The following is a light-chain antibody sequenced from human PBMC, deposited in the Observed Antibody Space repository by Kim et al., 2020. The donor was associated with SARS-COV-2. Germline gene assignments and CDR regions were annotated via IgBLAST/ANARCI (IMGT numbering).Light chain of an antibody. CDR1: SLRSYY. CDR3: NARDSSGNHVV. V-gene: IGLV3-19*01. J-gene: IGLJ2*01. Sequence: LGQHVRITGQGASLRSYYARWYQQRPGQGPVLVIYGKNNRPSGIPDRFYGSSSGNTASLTITGAQAEDEADYYCNARDSSGNHVVFGGGTQLTVL. CDR2: GKN.